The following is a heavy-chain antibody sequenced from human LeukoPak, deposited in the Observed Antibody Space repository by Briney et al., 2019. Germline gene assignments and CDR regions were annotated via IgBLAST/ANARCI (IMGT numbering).Heavy chain of an antibody. D-gene: IGHD2/OR15-2a*01. Sequence: GGSLRLSCVASGFTVSSNYMSWVRQAPGKGLEWVSVIYSGGSTYYADSVKGRFTISRHNSKNTLYLQMNSLRAEDTAVYYCARENTGYYYGMDVWGQGTTVTVSS. V-gene: IGHV3-53*04. CDR3: ARENTGYYYGMDV. CDR1: GFTVSSNY. CDR2: IYSGGST. J-gene: IGHJ6*02.